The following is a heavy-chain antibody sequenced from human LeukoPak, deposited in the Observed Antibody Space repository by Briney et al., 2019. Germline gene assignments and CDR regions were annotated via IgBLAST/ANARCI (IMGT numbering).Heavy chain of an antibody. Sequence: GESLEISCKTSGYLFTTYWIGWVRQVPGKGLEWVGIIYPGDSDTKYSPSFQGQVTISADTSINTAYLQWSTLKASDTAIYYCARPTNYYDTGGYYYGPFDYWGQGTLVTVSS. CDR3: ARPTNYYDTGGYYYGPFDY. CDR2: IYPGDSDT. CDR1: GYLFTTYW. J-gene: IGHJ4*02. V-gene: IGHV5-51*01. D-gene: IGHD3-22*01.